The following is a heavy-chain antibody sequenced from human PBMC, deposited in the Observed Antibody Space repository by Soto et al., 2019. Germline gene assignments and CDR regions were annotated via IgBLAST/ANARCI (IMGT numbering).Heavy chain of an antibody. Sequence: QVQLVQSGAEVKKPGSSVKVSCKASGGTFSSYAISWVRQAPGQGLEWMGGVIPIFGTANYAQKFQGRVTLAAGESTSTAYMELSSLRSEDTGVYDCAREWARGNYHYYGMYVWGQGTTVTVSS. CDR2: VIPIFGTA. V-gene: IGHV1-69*01. CDR1: GGTFSSYA. CDR3: AREWARGNYHYYGMYV. J-gene: IGHJ6*02. D-gene: IGHD4-4*01.